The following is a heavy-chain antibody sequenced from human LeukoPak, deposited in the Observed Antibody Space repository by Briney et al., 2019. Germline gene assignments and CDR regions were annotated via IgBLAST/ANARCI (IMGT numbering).Heavy chain of an antibody. D-gene: IGHD3-22*01. V-gene: IGHV1-69*13. Sequence: SVKVSCKASGGTFSSYAISWVRQAPGQGLEWMGGIIPIFGTANYAQKFQGRVTITADESTSTAYMELSSLRSDDTAVYYCAREGLYYYDNSAYYPHWGQGTLVTVSS. CDR1: GGTFSSYA. CDR3: AREGLYYYDNSAYYPH. CDR2: IIPIFGTA. J-gene: IGHJ4*02.